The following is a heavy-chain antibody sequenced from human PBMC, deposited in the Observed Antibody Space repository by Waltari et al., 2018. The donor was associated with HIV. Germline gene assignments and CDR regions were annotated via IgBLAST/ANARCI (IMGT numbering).Heavy chain of an antibody. Sequence: QVRLQQWGAGLLEPSETLSLTCAVYGGYFSDHCYNWIRQSPGGGLEWIGEINHAGSVKYNLSLKSRVTMSVDKSKNQISLMLKSVTAADTAIYFCARGSIDFDSWGQGTLVSVSS. CDR1: GGYFSDHC. CDR2: INHAGSV. V-gene: IGHV4-34*01. CDR3: ARGSIDFDS. J-gene: IGHJ4*02.